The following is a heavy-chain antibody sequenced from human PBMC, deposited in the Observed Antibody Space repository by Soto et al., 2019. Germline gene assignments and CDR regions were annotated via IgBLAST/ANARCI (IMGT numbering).Heavy chain of an antibody. J-gene: IGHJ3*02. D-gene: IGHD6-13*01. CDR3: AKDLLVAAGHHDAFDI. V-gene: IGHV3-30*18. CDR1: GFTFSSYG. CDR2: ISYDGSNK. Sequence: GGSLRLSCAASGFTFSSYGMHWVRQAPGKGLEWVAVISYDGSNKYYADSVKGRFTISRDNSKNTLYLQMNSLRAEDTAVYYCAKDLLVAAGHHDAFDIWGQGTMVTVSS.